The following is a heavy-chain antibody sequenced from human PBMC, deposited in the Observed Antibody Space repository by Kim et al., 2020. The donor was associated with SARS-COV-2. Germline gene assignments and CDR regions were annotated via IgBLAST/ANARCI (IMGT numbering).Heavy chain of an antibody. Sequence: GGSLRLSCAASGFTFSSYAMSWVRQTPGKGLEWVSVISGSGGSTYYADSVKGRFTISRDDSKNTLYLQMNSLRAEDSAVYYCAKATSAYYHTGMDVWGQGPTVTVSS. CDR3: AKATSAYYHTGMDV. CDR1: GFTFSSYA. V-gene: IGHV3-23*01. D-gene: IGHD3-22*01. J-gene: IGHJ6*02. CDR2: ISGSGGST.